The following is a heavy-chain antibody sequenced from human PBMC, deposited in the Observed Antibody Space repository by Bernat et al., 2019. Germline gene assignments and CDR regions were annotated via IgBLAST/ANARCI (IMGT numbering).Heavy chain of an antibody. J-gene: IGHJ4*02. CDR1: GFTFSSYG. Sequence: QVQLVVSGGGVVQPGRSLRLSCAASGFTFSSYGMHWVRQAPGKGLEWVTRMKTGGNTHYADSVRGRFTMSRDDSENTLFLHMNSLRAEDTAVYYCAGADGSKGFFDFWGQGTLLTVSS. CDR3: AGADGSKGFFDF. D-gene: IGHD1-26*01. CDR2: MKTGGNT. V-gene: IGHV3-33*04.